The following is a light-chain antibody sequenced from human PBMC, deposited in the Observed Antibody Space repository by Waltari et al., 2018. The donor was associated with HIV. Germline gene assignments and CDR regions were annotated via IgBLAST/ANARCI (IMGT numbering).Light chain of an antibody. CDR1: NIGIKN. CDR3: QVWYITGEHP. Sequence: YVLTQPPSVSVAPVQTARITRAANNIGIKNFHWYQQRTGQAPLLVVYDDSQRPSGSPELFSGSNSGDTATLIISRVEAGDEADYYCQVWYITGEHPFGGGTKLTVL. V-gene: IGLV3-21*02. CDR2: DDS. J-gene: IGLJ2*01.